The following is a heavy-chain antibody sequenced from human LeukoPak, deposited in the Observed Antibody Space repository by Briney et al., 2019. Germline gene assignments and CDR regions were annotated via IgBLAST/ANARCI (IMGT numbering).Heavy chain of an antibody. CDR2: TRDKTRGYTT. V-gene: IGHV3-72*01. Sequence: PGGSLRLSCAASGVTLSDHHMDWVRQAPGKGLEWVGRTRDKTRGYTTEYAASVKGRFTISRDDSQTSLYLQMNSLKTEDTAVYFCARDGGEDDNSAFDIWGQGTVVTVSS. D-gene: IGHD3-16*01. CDR1: GVTLSDHH. CDR3: ARDGGEDDNSAFDI. J-gene: IGHJ3*02.